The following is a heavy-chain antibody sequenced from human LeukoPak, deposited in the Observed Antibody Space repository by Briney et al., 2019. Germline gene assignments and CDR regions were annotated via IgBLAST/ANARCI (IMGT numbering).Heavy chain of an antibody. CDR1: GFTFSSYG. Sequence: QPGRSLRLSCAASGFTFSSYGMHWVRQAPGKGLEWVAVISYDGSNKYYADSVKGRFTISRDNSKNTLYLQMYSLRAEDTAVYYCANLASGRDDAFDIWGQGTMVTVSS. V-gene: IGHV3-30*18. D-gene: IGHD3-3*01. CDR2: ISYDGSNK. CDR3: ANLASGRDDAFDI. J-gene: IGHJ3*02.